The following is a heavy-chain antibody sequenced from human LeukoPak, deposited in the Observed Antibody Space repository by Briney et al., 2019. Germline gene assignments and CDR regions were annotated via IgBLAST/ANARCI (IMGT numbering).Heavy chain of an antibody. CDR3: ARGQQQLVLAPFDY. J-gene: IGHJ4*02. V-gene: IGHV3-23*01. Sequence: GGSLRLSCAASGFTFTNFVMSWVRQAPGKGLEWVSAISGSGTTYYAESVRGRFTISRDNSKNTLYLQMNSLRAEDTAVYYCARGQQQLVLAPFDYWGQGTLVTVSS. CDR1: GFTFTNFV. CDR2: ISGSGTT. D-gene: IGHD6-13*01.